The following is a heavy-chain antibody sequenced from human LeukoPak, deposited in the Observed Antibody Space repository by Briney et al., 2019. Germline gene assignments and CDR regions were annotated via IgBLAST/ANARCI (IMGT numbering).Heavy chain of an antibody. Sequence: MASETLSLTCTVSGDSISSGSYYWSWIRQPAGKGLEWIGRIYTSGSTNYNPSLKSRVTMSVDTSKNQFSLKLSSVTAADTAVYYCVREGIVVVIARHYYMDVWGKGTTITVSS. J-gene: IGHJ6*03. D-gene: IGHD2-21*01. CDR2: IYTSGST. CDR1: GDSISSGSYY. CDR3: VREGIVVVIARHYYMDV. V-gene: IGHV4-61*02.